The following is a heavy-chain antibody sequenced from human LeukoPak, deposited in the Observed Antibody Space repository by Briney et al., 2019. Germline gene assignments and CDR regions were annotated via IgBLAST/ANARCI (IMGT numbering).Heavy chain of an antibody. D-gene: IGHD2-21*01. CDR1: GFTFSNYA. V-gene: IGHV3-23*01. CDR2: ISGGGGST. Sequence: GGSLRLSCAASGFTFSNYAMSWVRQAPGKGLEWVSAISGGGGSTYYADSVKGRFTISRDNSKNTLYLQMNSLRADDTAVHYCAKRNACCAEAWGQGTLVTVSS. CDR3: AKRNACCAEA. J-gene: IGHJ5*02.